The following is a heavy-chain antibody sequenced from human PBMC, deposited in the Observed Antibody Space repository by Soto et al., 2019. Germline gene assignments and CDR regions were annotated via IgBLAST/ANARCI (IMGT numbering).Heavy chain of an antibody. Sequence: QLQLQESGSGLVKPSQTLSLTCAVSGGSISSGGYSWSWIRQPPGKGLEWIGYIYHSGSTYYNPSLKSRVTXXVXRXXNQFSLKLSSVTAADTAVYYCARLNTVAAHYGMDVWGQGTTVTVSS. CDR3: ARLNTVAAHYGMDV. D-gene: IGHD2-15*01. V-gene: IGHV4-30-2*01. CDR2: IYHSGST. CDR1: GGSISSGGYS. J-gene: IGHJ6*02.